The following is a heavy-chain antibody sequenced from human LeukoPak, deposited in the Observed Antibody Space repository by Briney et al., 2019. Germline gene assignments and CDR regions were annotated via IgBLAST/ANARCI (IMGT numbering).Heavy chain of an antibody. CDR1: GFTFSSYS. CDR3: ARDEYYYDTSGYYLYYFDY. D-gene: IGHD3-22*01. V-gene: IGHV3-48*01. CDR2: ISSSTNTI. Sequence: PGGSLRLSCAASGFTFSSYSMNWVRQPPGKGLEWVAYISSSTNTIYYADSVKGRFTISRDNAKNSLYLQMNSLRAEDTAVYYCARDEYYYDTSGYYLYYFDYWGQGTLVTVSS. J-gene: IGHJ4*02.